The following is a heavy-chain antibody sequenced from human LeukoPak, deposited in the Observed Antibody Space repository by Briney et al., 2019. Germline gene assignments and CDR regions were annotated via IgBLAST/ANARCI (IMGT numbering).Heavy chain of an antibody. V-gene: IGHV3-7*01. D-gene: IGHD6-19*01. CDR1: GFTFSSYA. J-gene: IGHJ4*02. Sequence: PGGSLRLSCAASGFTFSSYAMSWVRQAPGKGLEWVANIEQDGSAKYYVDSVKGRFTISRDNAKNSLYLQMNSLRAEDTAIYYCAATSGWYPGDYWGQGTLVTVSS. CDR2: IEQDGSAK. CDR3: AATSGWYPGDY.